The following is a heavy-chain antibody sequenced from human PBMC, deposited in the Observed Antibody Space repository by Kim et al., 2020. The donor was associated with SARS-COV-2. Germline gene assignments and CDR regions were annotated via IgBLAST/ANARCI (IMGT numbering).Heavy chain of an antibody. V-gene: IGHV3-21*01. J-gene: IGHJ4*02. CDR3: ARGTTWIQLWLLDY. Sequence: ADAVKGRFTISRDNAKNSMYLQRNSLRAEDTAVYYCARGTTWIQLWLLDYWGQGTLVTVSS. D-gene: IGHD5-18*01.